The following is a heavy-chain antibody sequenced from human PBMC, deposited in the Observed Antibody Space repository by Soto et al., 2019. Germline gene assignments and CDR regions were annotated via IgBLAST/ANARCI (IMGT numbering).Heavy chain of an antibody. Sequence: QVQLVESGGGVVQPGRSLRLSCAASGFTFSSYGMHWVRQAPGKGLEWVAVISDDGSNKYYADSLKGRFTISRDNSKNTLYLQMTSLRAEDTAVYYCAKEWVYDTSGWSFDYWGQGTLVTVSS. CDR1: GFTFSSYG. CDR2: ISDDGSNK. CDR3: AKEWVYDTSGWSFDY. J-gene: IGHJ4*02. D-gene: IGHD3-22*01. V-gene: IGHV3-30*18.